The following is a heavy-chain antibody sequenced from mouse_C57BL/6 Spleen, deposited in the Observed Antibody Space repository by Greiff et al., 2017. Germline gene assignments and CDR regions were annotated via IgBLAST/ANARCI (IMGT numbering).Heavy chain of an antibody. Sequence: EVQLVESGGGLVQPGGSLSLSCAASGFTFTDYYMSWVRQPPGKALEWLGFIRNKANGYTTEYSSSVKGRFTISRDDSQSISYLKMNGMRAEDSATDYCARYGSYGDPFAYWGQGTLVTVSA. CDR1: GFTFTDYY. J-gene: IGHJ3*01. D-gene: IGHD1-1*02. V-gene: IGHV7-3*01. CDR2: IRNKANGYTT. CDR3: ARYGSYGDPFAY.